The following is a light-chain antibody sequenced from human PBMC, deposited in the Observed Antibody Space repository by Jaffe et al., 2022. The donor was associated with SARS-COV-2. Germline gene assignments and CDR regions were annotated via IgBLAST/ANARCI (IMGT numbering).Light chain of an antibody. Sequence: DIQMTQSPSSLSASLGDRVTMTCQASQDVVNYLNWYQHKTGKAPKLLISEASNLETGVPIRFSGSGSGTDFTLTITSLQPEDIATYYCQQYNYFPSFGPGTRLEIK. V-gene: IGKV1-33*01. J-gene: IGKJ5*01. CDR2: EAS. CDR1: QDVVNY. CDR3: QQYNYFPS.